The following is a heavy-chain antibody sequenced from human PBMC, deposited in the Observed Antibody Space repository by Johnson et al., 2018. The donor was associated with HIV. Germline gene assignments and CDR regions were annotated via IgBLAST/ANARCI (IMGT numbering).Heavy chain of an antibody. CDR1: AFTFSTYA. J-gene: IGHJ3*02. V-gene: IGHV3-30*04. CDR3: ARGYYDSRGSDAFDI. D-gene: IGHD3-22*01. CDR2: ISYDGSNK. Sequence: QVQLVESGGGVVQPGRSLRLSCAASAFTFSTYAMQWVRQAPGKGLEWVTLISYDGSNKYYADSVKGRFTISRDNSKNTLYLQMNSLRAEDTAVYFCARGYYDSRGSDAFDIWGLGTMVTVSS.